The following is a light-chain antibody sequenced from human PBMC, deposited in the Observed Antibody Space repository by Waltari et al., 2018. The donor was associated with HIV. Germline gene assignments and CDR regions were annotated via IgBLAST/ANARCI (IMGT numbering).Light chain of an antibody. V-gene: IGLV2-14*01. CDR2: DVS. Sequence: QSALTQPASVSGSPGQSITISCSGTSRDVGGYSSATWYQHHPGQAPKLVIFDVSNRPSGVSNRFSASRSGNTSSLTISGLQTEDEGDYFCSAYARSAAHVIFCGGTKLTVL. CDR3: SAYARSAAHVI. J-gene: IGLJ2*01. CDR1: SRDVGGYSS.